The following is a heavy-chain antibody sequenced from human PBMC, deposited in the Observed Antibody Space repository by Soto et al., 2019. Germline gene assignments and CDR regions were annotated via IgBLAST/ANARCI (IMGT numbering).Heavy chain of an antibody. J-gene: IGHJ5*01. V-gene: IGHV4-59*01. D-gene: IGHD3-10*02. CDR3: ASMIGDPVLSFDS. CDR2: IFYSGST. Sequence: QVQLQESGPGLVKPSETLSLTCTVSGGSISSYYWSWIRQPPGKGLEWIGFIFYSGSTSYNPSLTSRVPISIATSEYQFSLKLNSVTAAATAVYYCASMIGDPVLSFDSWGQGTLVAVSS. CDR1: GGSISSYY.